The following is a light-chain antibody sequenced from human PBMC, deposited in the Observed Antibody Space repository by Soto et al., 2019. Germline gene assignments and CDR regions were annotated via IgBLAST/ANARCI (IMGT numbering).Light chain of an antibody. J-gene: IGLJ1*01. CDR3: SSYTNIKTRACV. CDR1: SGNIGSYNR. V-gene: IGLV2-14*01. Sequence: QSALPQPASVSGSPGQSITIPCTGTSGNIGSYNRVSWYQQHPGKAPKLIIYEVTDRPSGVSNRFSGSKSGNTASLTISGLQAEDEAEYYCSSYTNIKTRACVFGTGTKVTVL. CDR2: EVT.